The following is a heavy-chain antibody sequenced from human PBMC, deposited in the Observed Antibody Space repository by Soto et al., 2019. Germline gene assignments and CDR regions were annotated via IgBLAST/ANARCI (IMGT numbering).Heavy chain of an antibody. CDR2: IYPGDSDT. D-gene: IGHD5-18*01. CDR3: ARLLFLKKVETAPKEGMDV. CDR1: GYSFTSYW. J-gene: IGHJ6*02. Sequence: GESLKISCKGSGYSFTSYWIGWVRQMPGKGLEWMGIIYPGDSDTRYSPSFQGQVTISADKSISTAYLQWSSLKASYTAMYYCARLLFLKKVETAPKEGMDVWGQGTTVTVSS. V-gene: IGHV5-51*01.